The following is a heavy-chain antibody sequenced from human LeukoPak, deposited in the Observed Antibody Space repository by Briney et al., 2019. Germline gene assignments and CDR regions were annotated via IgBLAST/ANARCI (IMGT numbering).Heavy chain of an antibody. J-gene: IGHJ1*01. CDR2: ISYDGSNK. CDR1: GFTFSSYG. Sequence: PGGSLRLSCAASGFTFSSYGMHWVRQAPGKGLEWVAVISYDGSNKYYADSVKGRFTISRDNSKNTLYLQMNSLRAEDTAVYYCARDLGIADSAEYLQHWGQGTLVTVSS. V-gene: IGHV3-30*19. D-gene: IGHD6-13*01. CDR3: ARDLGIADSAEYLQH.